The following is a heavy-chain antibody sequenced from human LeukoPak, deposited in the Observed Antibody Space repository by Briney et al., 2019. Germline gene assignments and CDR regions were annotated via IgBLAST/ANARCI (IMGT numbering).Heavy chain of an antibody. CDR3: ARDYDILTGYRCFDY. V-gene: IGHV3-21*01. J-gene: IGHJ4*02. D-gene: IGHD3-9*01. CDR2: ISSSSSYI. Sequence: GGSLRLSCAASGFTFSSYSMNWVRQAPGKGLEWVSSISSSSSYIYYADSVKGRFTISRDNAKNSLYLQMNSLRAEDTAVYYCARDYDILTGYRCFDYWGQGTLVTVSS. CDR1: GFTFSSYS.